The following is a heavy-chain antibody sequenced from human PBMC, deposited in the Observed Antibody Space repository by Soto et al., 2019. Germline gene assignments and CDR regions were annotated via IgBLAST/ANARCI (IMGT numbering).Heavy chain of an antibody. D-gene: IGHD3-3*01. Sequence: QVQLQQWGAGLLKPSETLSLTCAVYGGSFSGYYWSWIRQLPGKGLEWIGEINHSGSTNYNPSLRSRVTISVDTSKSQFSLKLSSVTAADTAVYYCARGGSHYYDFWSRSRRWFDPWGQGTLVTVSS. CDR1: GGSFSGYY. J-gene: IGHJ5*02. V-gene: IGHV4-34*01. CDR2: INHSGST. CDR3: ARGGSHYYDFWSRSRRWFDP.